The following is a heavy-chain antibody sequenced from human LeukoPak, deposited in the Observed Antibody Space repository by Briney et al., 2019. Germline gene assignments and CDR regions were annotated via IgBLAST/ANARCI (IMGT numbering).Heavy chain of an antibody. CDR2: ISSSSYI. Sequence: GGSLRLSCAASGFTFSSYSMNWVRQAPGKGLEWVSSISSSSYIYYADSVKGRFTISRDNAKNSLYLQMNSLRAEDTAVYYCARARPSSGNDYWGQGTLVTVSS. D-gene: IGHD3-22*01. V-gene: IGHV3-21*01. CDR1: GFTFSSYS. CDR3: ARARPSSGNDY. J-gene: IGHJ4*02.